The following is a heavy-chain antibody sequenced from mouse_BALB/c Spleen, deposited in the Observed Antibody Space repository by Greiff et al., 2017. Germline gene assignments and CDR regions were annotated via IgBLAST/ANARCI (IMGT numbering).Heavy chain of an antibody. V-gene: IGHV1-80*01. CDR1: GYAFSSYW. CDR3: ARWDYYGSSYFDV. D-gene: IGHD1-1*01. Sequence: QVQLQQSGAELVRPGSSVKISCKASGYAFSSYWMNWVKQRPGQGLEWIGQIYPGDGDTNYNGMFKGKATLTADKSSSTAYMQLSSLTSEDSAVYFCARWDYYGSSYFDVWGQGTTLTVSS. J-gene: IGHJ2*01. CDR2: IYPGDGDT.